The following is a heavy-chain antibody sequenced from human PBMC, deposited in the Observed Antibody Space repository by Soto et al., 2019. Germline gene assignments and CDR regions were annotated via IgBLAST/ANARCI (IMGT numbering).Heavy chain of an antibody. V-gene: IGHV1-69*01. CDR2: IIPIFDTA. CDR3: ASSGAHYYDSSGGY. CDR1: GGTFSSYA. D-gene: IGHD3-22*01. J-gene: IGHJ4*02. Sequence: QVQLVQSGAEVKKPGSSVKVSCKASGGTFSSYAISWVRQAPGQGLEWMGGIIPIFDTANYAQKFQGRITITADESTSTAYMELSSLRSEDTAVYYCASSGAHYYDSSGGYWGQGTLVTVSS.